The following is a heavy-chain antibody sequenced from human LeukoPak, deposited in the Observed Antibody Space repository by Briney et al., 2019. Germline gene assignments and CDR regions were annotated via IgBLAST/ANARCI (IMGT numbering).Heavy chain of an antibody. J-gene: IGHJ4*02. Sequence: ASVKVSCKASGYTFTSYYMRWVRHAPGQGLGWMGIINPNGGSTSYAQKFQGRVTMTRDTSTSTVYMDLSSLRSEDTAVYYCATPLYSSGCPDYWGQGTLVTVSS. V-gene: IGHV1-46*01. CDR2: INPNGGST. CDR3: ATPLYSSGCPDY. CDR1: GYTFTSYY. D-gene: IGHD6-19*01.